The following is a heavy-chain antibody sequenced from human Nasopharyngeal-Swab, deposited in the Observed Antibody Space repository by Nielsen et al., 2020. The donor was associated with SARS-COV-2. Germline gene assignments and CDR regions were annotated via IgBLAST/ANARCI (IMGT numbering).Heavy chain of an antibody. J-gene: IGHJ4*02. V-gene: IGHV3-23*01. CDR3: VKQRYCSSTSCYGGGFDY. Sequence: VRQAPGKGLEWVSAISGSGGSTYYADSVKGRFTISRDNSKNTLYLQMNSLRAEDTAVYYCVKQRYCSSTSCYGGGFDYWGQGTLVTVSS. D-gene: IGHD2-2*01. CDR2: ISGSGGST.